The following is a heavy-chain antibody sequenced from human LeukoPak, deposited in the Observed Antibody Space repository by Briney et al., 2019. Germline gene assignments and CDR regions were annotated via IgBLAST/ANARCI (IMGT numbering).Heavy chain of an antibody. Sequence: GESLKISCKASGYYFTNYWIGWVRPMPGKGLEWMGIIHGADSLTMYSPSFQGQVTISADKSVSTAYLQWSGLKPSDTAMYYCARHLLNWFDPWGRGTLVTVSS. CDR2: IHGADSLT. CDR1: GYYFTNYW. J-gene: IGHJ5*02. CDR3: ARHLLNWFDP. V-gene: IGHV5-51*01.